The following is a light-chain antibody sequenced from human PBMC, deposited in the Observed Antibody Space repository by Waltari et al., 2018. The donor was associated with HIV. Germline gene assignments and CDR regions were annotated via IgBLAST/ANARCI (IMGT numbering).Light chain of an antibody. CDR3: SSYAGSSMSYA. J-gene: IGLJ1*01. V-gene: IGLV2-8*01. CDR1: SSDVGAFKY. Sequence: QSALTQPPSASGSPGQSVSISCTGASSDVGAFKYVSWYQQHPGKAPTLLIYDVTKRPSGVPVRVSGSKSGNTASLTVSGLQAEDEAHYYCSSYAGSSMSYAFGTGTKVTVL. CDR2: DVT.